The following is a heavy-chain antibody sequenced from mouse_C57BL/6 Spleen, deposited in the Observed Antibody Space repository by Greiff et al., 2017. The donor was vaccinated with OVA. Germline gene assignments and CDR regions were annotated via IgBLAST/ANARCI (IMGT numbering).Heavy chain of an antibody. D-gene: IGHD2-4*01. Sequence: VQLQQSGPELVKPGASVKISCKASGYAFSSSWMNWVKQRPGKGLEWIGRIYPGDGDTNYNGKFKGKATLTADKSSSTAYMQLSSLTSEDSAVYFCAREKVYDYDGDYYAMDYWGQGTSVTVSS. J-gene: IGHJ4*01. CDR3: AREKVYDYDGDYYAMDY. V-gene: IGHV1-82*01. CDR1: GYAFSSSW. CDR2: IYPGDGDT.